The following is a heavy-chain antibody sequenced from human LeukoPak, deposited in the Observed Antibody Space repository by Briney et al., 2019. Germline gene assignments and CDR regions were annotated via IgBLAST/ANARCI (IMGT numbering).Heavy chain of an antibody. Sequence: GGSLRLSCAASGFTFSSYAMSWVRQAPGKGLEWVSAISGSGGSTYYADSVKGRFTISRDNSKNTLYLQMNSLRAEDTAVYYCAKDGASSGYYSYYYYYMDAWGKGTTVTVSS. D-gene: IGHD3-22*01. CDR1: GFTFSSYA. CDR3: AKDGASSGYYSYYYYYMDA. J-gene: IGHJ6*03. V-gene: IGHV3-23*01. CDR2: ISGSGGST.